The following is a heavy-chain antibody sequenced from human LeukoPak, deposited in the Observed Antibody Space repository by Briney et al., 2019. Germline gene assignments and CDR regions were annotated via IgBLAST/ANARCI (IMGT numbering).Heavy chain of an antibody. CDR2: INPNSGGT. CDR3: ARYYDSENWFDP. CDR1: GYTFTGYY. Sequence: ASVKVSCKASGYTFTGYYMHWVRQAPGQGLEWMGWINPNSGGTNYAQKFQGRVTMTSDTSISTAYMELSRLRSDDTAVYYCARYYDSENWFDPWGQGTLVTVSS. J-gene: IGHJ5*02. D-gene: IGHD3-22*01. V-gene: IGHV1-2*02.